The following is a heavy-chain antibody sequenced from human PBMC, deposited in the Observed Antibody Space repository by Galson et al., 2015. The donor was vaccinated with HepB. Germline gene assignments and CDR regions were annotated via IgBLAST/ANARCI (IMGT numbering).Heavy chain of an antibody. Sequence: SLRLSCAASGFTFNTYWMTWIRQAPGKGLEWVANMKADGSERHYVDSVRGRFTISRDNAKNSLYLQMNSLRAEDTAVYHCGSRWADYWGQGTLVTVPS. CDR3: GSRWADY. CDR2: MKADGSER. V-gene: IGHV3-7*01. D-gene: IGHD4-23*01. J-gene: IGHJ4*02. CDR1: GFTFNTYW.